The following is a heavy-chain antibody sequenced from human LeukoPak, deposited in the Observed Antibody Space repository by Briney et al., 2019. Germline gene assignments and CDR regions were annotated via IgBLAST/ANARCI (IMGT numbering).Heavy chain of an antibody. CDR3: AKDKSGTGRYYFDY. J-gene: IGHJ4*02. V-gene: IGHV3-23*01. D-gene: IGHD1-1*01. Sequence: GGSLRLSCAASGFTFSNYAMSWVRQAPGKRLEWVSAISGSGGSTNYVDSVKGRFTISRDNSKNTLYLQMNSLRAEDTAVYYCAKDKSGTGRYYFDYWGQGTLVTVSS. CDR1: GFTFSNYA. CDR2: ISGSGGST.